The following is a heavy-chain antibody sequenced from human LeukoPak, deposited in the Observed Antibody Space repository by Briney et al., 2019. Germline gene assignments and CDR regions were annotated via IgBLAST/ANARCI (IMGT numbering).Heavy chain of an antibody. D-gene: IGHD6-6*01. CDR3: ARDCIAARCY. V-gene: IGHV3-21*01. CDR1: GFTFSSYS. CDR2: ISSSSSYI. Sequence: GGSLRLSCAASGFTFSSYSMNWVRQAPGKGLEWVSSISSSSSYIYYADSVKGRFTISRDNAKNSLYLQMDSLRAVDTAVYYCARDCIAARCYWGQGTLVTVSS. J-gene: IGHJ4*02.